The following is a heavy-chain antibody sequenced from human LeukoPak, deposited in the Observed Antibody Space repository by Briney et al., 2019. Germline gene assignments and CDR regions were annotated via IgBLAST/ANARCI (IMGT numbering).Heavy chain of an antibody. D-gene: IGHD3-3*01. V-gene: IGHV4-59*01. Sequence: SETLSLTCTVSGGSISSYYWSWIRQPPGKGLRWIGYIYYSGSTNYNPSLKSRVTISVDTSKNQFSLKLSSVTAADTAVYYCARAGDYDFWSGYFDYYYMDVWGKGTTVTVSS. CDR2: IYYSGST. J-gene: IGHJ6*03. CDR3: ARAGDYDFWSGYFDYYYMDV. CDR1: GGSISSYY.